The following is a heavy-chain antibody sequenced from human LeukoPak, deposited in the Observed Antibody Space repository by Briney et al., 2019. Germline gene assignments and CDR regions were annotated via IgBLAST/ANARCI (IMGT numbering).Heavy chain of an antibody. D-gene: IGHD6-13*01. V-gene: IGHV1-2*02. CDR3: AHRIAAAADSFDI. J-gene: IGHJ3*02. CDR1: GYTFTGYY. CDR2: INPSSGDT. Sequence: GASVKVSCKASGYTFTGYYMHWVRQAPGQGLEWVGWINPSSGDTNYALKFQGRVTMTRDTSTSTVYMELTRLRSDDTAVYYCAHRIAAAADSFDIWGQGTMVTVSS.